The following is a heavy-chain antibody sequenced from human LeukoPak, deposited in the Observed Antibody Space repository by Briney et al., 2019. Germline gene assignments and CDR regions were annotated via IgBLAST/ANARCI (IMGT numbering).Heavy chain of an antibody. V-gene: IGHV3-48*01. CDR3: VYFDWLLPTVN. J-gene: IGHJ4*02. CDR2: ISSSSSTI. Sequence: GSLRLSCAASGFTFSSYSMNWVRQAPGKGLEWVSYISSSSSTIYYADSVKGRFTISRDNAKNSLYLQMNSLRAEDTAVYYCVYFDWLLPTVNWGQGTLVTVSS. CDR1: GFTFSSYS. D-gene: IGHD3-9*01.